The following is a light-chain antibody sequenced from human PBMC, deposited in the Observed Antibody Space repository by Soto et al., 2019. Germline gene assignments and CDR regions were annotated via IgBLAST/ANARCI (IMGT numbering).Light chain of an antibody. CDR1: QSVSNK. Sequence: EIVVTQSPATLSVSPGERATLSCRVSQSVSNKVAWYQHKPGQTPRVIIYDTSTRAAGIPARFSGSGYGTYFTLTISSLQSEDFAVYYCQQYNIWRSITFGQGTRLEIK. J-gene: IGKJ5*01. CDR3: QQYNIWRSIT. CDR2: DTS. V-gene: IGKV3-15*01.